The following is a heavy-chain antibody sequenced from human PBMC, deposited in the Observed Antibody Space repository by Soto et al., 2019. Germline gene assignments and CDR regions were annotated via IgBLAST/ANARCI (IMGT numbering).Heavy chain of an antibody. CDR1: GGSISSSNW. V-gene: IGHV4-4*02. CDR3: AARRSSGWLYWFDP. CDR2: IYHSGST. Sequence: QVQLQESGPGLVKPSGTLSLTCAVSGGSISSSNWWSWVRQPPGKGLEWIGDIYHSGSTNYNPSLRSRVTRSVDKSKNQFSLKLSSVTAADTAVYYCAARRSSGWLYWFDPWGQGTLVTVSS. J-gene: IGHJ5*02. D-gene: IGHD6-19*01.